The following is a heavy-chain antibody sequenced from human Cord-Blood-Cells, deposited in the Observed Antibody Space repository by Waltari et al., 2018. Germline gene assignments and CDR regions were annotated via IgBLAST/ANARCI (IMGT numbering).Heavy chain of an antibody. Sequence: EVQLVESGGGLVQPGGSLKLSWAASGFTFGGLAMHWVRQASGKGLEWVGRIRSKANSYATAYAASVKGRFTISRDDSKNTAYLQMNSLKTEDTAVYYCTVYGDYDYWGQGTLVTVSS. V-gene: IGHV3-73*02. J-gene: IGHJ4*02. D-gene: IGHD4-17*01. CDR2: IRSKANSYAT. CDR3: TVYGDYDY. CDR1: GFTFGGLA.